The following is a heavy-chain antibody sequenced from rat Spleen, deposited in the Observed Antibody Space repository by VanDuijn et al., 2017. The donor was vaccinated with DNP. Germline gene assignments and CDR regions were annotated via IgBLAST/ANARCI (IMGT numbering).Heavy chain of an antibody. V-gene: IGHV5-7*01. J-gene: IGHJ4*01. CDR2: ISTSGSRT. CDR1: GFTFSYYG. Sequence: EVQLVESGGGLVQPGRSLKLSCAASGFTFSYYGMAWVRQSPKKGLEWVATISTSGSRTYYPASVKGRFTISRDDAKSTLYLQMDSLGSEDTATYYCATHPMDAWGQGTSVTVSS. CDR3: ATHPMDA.